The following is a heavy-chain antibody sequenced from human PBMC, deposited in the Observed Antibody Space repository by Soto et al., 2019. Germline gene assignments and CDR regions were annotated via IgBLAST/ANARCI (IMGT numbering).Heavy chain of an antibody. V-gene: IGHV3-23*01. J-gene: IGHJ4*02. CDR2: ISSSGGST. CDR1: GFTFSSNA. D-gene: IGHD2-15*01. CDR3: AKAQGGSYFDY. Sequence: PGGSLRLSCVASGFTFSSNAMSWVRQAPGKGLEWVSGISSSGGSTYYADSVKGRFTISRDNSKNMLYLQMNNLRAEDTAVYYCAKAQGGSYFDYWGQGTLGTVSS.